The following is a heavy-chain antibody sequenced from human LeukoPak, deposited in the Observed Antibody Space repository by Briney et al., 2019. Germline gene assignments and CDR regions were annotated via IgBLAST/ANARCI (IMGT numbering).Heavy chain of an antibody. D-gene: IGHD2-15*01. J-gene: IGHJ5*02. V-gene: IGHV4-39*01. CDR3: ARQVGYCSGGSCYNWFDP. Sequence: SETLSLSCTVSGVSISSSSYYWGWIRQPPGKGLEWIGSIYYSGSTYYNPSLKSRVTISVDTSKNQFSLKLSSVTAADTAVYYCARQVGYCSGGSCYNWFDPWGQGTLVTVSS. CDR1: GVSISSSSYY. CDR2: IYYSGST.